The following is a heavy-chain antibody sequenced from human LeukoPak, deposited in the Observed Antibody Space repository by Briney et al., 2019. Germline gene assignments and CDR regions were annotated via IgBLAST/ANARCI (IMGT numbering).Heavy chain of an antibody. V-gene: IGHV3-74*01. CDR1: GFTFSSYA. J-gene: IGHJ4*02. CDR3: TRQWHTPSDY. CDR2: ISGDGSST. D-gene: IGHD6-19*01. Sequence: GGSLRLSCAASGFTFSSYAMSWVRQAPGKGLEWVSRISGDGSSTSYTHSVRGRFIISRDNAKNTLYLQMNSLRAEDTAVYYCTRQWHTPSDYWGQGTLVTVSS.